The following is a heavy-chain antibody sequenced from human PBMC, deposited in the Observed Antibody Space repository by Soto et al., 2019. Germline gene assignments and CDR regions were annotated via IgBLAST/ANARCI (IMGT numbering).Heavy chain of an antibody. J-gene: IGHJ5*02. CDR3: ARDVAARPPWFDP. CDR2: ISSSSSYI. V-gene: IGHV3-21*01. Sequence: XESLGLSCAASGFTFSSYSMNWVRQAPGKGLEWVSSISSSSSYIYYADSVKGRFTISRDNAKNSLYLQMNSLRAEDTAVYYCARDVAARPPWFDPWGQGTLVTVSS. D-gene: IGHD6-6*01. CDR1: GFTFSSYS.